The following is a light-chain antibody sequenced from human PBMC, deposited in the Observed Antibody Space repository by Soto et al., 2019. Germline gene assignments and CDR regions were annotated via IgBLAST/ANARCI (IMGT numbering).Light chain of an antibody. CDR1: QLISSW. J-gene: IGKJ4*01. CDR3: QQYAHSPLA. V-gene: IGKV1-5*03. Sequence: DIQMTQSPSTLSASVGDSVTITCRASQLISSWLAWYQQKPGKAPKLLINKASSLESGVPSRFSGSGSGTDFTLTITRLEPEDFAVYYCQQYAHSPLAFGGGTKVDIK. CDR2: KAS.